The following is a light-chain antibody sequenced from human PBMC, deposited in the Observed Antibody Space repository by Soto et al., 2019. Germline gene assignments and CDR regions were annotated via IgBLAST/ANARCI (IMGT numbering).Light chain of an antibody. CDR3: QQRGTWL. CDR1: QSVSSY. Sequence: EIVLTQSPATLSLSPGDTATLSCRASQSVSSYFAWYQQRPGQAPRLLIYDASNRATGIPARFSGSGSGTDFTLSISSLEPEDFAVYYCQQRGTWLFCGGTKVEIK. V-gene: IGKV3-11*01. CDR2: DAS. J-gene: IGKJ4*01.